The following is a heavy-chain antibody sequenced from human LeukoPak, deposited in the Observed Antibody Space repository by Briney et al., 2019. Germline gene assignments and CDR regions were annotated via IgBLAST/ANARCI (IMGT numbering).Heavy chain of an antibody. CDR2: IYHSGST. J-gene: IGHJ3*02. CDR1: GGSISSGGYS. CDR3: ARSYCGGDCYWVSGDAFDI. D-gene: IGHD2-21*02. Sequence: SQTLSLTCAVSGGSISSGGYSWSWIRQPPGKGLEWIGYIYHSGSTYYNPSLKSRVTISVDRSKNQFSLKLSSVTAAATAVYYCARSYCGGDCYWVSGDAFDIWGQGTMVTVSS. V-gene: IGHV4-30-2*01.